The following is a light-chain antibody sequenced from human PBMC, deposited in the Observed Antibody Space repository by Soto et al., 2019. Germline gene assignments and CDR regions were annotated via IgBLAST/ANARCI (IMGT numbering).Light chain of an antibody. CDR3: QQRSNWPPYT. CDR1: QSVSSY. CDR2: DAS. Sequence: EIVLTQSPATLSLSPGERATLSCRASQSVSSYLAWYPQKPGQAPRLLIYDASNRATGIPARFSGSGSVTDFPLTISSLEPEDFVVYYCQQRSNWPPYTFGQGTKLEIK. J-gene: IGKJ2*01. V-gene: IGKV3-11*01.